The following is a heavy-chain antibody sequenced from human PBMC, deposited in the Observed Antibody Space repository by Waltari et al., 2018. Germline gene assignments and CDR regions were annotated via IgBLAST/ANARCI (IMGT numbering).Heavy chain of an antibody. CDR2: IKPDGTST. V-gene: IGHV3-74*01. J-gene: IGHJ3*01. D-gene: IGHD3-10*01. Sequence: EVQLVESGGGLVHTGGSLRLSCEAPGFTFSPFWMHWFRHLPGKGLVGASHIKPDGTSTNYGDSVEGRFTISRDNAKNTLYLQMNSLRAEDTAIYYCVRDLYGRDDVWGQGTMVTVSS. CDR3: VRDLYGRDDV. CDR1: GFTFSPFW.